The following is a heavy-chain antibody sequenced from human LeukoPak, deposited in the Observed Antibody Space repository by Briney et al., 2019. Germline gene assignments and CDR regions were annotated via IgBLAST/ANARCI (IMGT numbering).Heavy chain of an antibody. Sequence: GGSLRLSCAASGSTFSSYSMNWVRQAPGKGLEWVSSISSSSSYIYYADSVKGRFTISRDNAKNSLYLQMNSLRAEDTAVYYCARVDYGDYTYYYYYMDVWGKGTTVTVSS. CDR2: ISSSSSYI. V-gene: IGHV3-21*01. D-gene: IGHD4-17*01. CDR1: GSTFSSYS. J-gene: IGHJ6*03. CDR3: ARVDYGDYTYYYYYMDV.